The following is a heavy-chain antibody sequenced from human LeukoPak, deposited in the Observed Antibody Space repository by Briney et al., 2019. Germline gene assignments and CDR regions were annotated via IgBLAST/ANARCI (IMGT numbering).Heavy chain of an antibody. V-gene: IGHV1-69*05. Sequence: ASVKVSCKASGGTFSSYAISWVRQAPGQGLEWMGGIIPIFGTANYAQKFQGRVTITTDESTSTAYMELSRLRSDDTAVYYCARDSWYSSGRYYGMDVWGQGTTVTVSS. J-gene: IGHJ6*02. CDR1: GGTFSSYA. D-gene: IGHD6-25*01. CDR2: IIPIFGTA. CDR3: ARDSWYSSGRYYGMDV.